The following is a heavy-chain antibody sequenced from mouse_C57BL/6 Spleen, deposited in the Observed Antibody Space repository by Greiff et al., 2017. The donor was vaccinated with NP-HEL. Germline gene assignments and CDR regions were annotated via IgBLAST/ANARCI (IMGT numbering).Heavy chain of an antibody. CDR3: AREERWYFDV. CDR2: IYPGDGDT. V-gene: IGHV1-80*01. Sequence: VQLQESGAELVKPGASVKISCKASGYAFSSYWMNWVKQRPGKGLEWIGQIYPGDGDTNYNGKFKGKATLTVDKSSSTAYMQLSSLASEDSAVCFCAREERWYFDVWGTGTTVTVSS. J-gene: IGHJ1*03. CDR1: GYAFSSYW.